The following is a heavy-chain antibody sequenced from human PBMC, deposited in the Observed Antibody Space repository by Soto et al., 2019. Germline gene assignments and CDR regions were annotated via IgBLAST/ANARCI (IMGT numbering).Heavy chain of an antibody. Sequence: ASVKVSCKASGGTFSSYTISWVRQAPGQGLEWMGRIIAILGIANYAQKLQGRVTMTTDTSTSTAYMELRSLRSDDTAVYYCARDGGYGDYAFDYWGQGTLVTVSS. D-gene: IGHD4-17*01. CDR2: IIAILGIA. CDR3: ARDGGYGDYAFDY. J-gene: IGHJ4*02. V-gene: IGHV1-69*04. CDR1: GGTFSSYT.